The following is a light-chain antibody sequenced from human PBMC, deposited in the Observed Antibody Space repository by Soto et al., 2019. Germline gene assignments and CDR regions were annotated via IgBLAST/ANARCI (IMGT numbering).Light chain of an antibody. V-gene: IGLV2-14*01. Sequence: QSALTQPRSVSGSPGQSVTVSCTGTNSDVGAYNYVSWYQQHPGKAPKLMIYEVSNRPSGVSNRFSGSKSGNTAFLTISGLQPEDEADYYCNSYTSSSSYVFGTGTKLTVL. CDR2: EVS. CDR1: NSDVGAYNY. CDR3: NSYTSSSSYV. J-gene: IGLJ1*01.